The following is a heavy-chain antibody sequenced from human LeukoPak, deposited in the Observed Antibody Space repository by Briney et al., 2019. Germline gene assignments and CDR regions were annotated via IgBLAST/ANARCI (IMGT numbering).Heavy chain of an antibody. CDR2: IYTSGST. Sequence: PSETLSLTCTVSGGSISSGSYYWSWIRQPAGKGLEWIGHIYTSGSTNYNPSLKSRVTISVDTSKNQFSLKLSSVTAADTVVYYCARELAVLGSSWSFDYWGQGTLVTVSS. CDR1: GGSISSGSYY. V-gene: IGHV4-61*09. D-gene: IGHD6-13*01. CDR3: ARELAVLGSSWSFDY. J-gene: IGHJ4*02.